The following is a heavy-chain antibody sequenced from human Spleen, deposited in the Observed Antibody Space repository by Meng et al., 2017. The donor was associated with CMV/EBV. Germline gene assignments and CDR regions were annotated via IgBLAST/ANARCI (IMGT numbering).Heavy chain of an antibody. CDR1: GFTFSSYA. J-gene: IGHJ4*02. CDR2: ISGSGGST. V-gene: IGHV3-23*01. CDR3: AKARRGITMIVVVTSPVDY. D-gene: IGHD3-22*01. Sequence: GESLKISCAASGFTFSSYAMSWVRQAPGKGLEWVSAISGSGGSTYYADSVKGRFTISRDNSKNTLYLQMNSLRAEDTAVYYCAKARRGITMIVVVTSPVDYWGQGTLVTVSS.